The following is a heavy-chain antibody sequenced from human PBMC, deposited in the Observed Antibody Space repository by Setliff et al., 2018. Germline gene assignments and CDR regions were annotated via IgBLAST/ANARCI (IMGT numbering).Heavy chain of an antibody. J-gene: IGHJ4*02. V-gene: IGHV3-23*01. CDR1: GFTFTNYA. Sequence: SLRLSCAASGFTFTNYAMTWVRQAPGKGLQWVSAISGSGGSTYYADSVKGRFTISRDNAKNSLYLQMNSLRAEDTAVYYCARDRGSGSYFLRYFDYWGQGTLVTVS. CDR3: ARDRGSGSYFLRYFDY. CDR2: ISGSGGST. D-gene: IGHD1-26*01.